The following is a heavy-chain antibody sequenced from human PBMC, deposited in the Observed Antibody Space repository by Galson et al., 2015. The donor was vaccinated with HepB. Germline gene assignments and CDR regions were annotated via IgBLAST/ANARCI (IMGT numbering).Heavy chain of an antibody. CDR1: GYTFTSYG. V-gene: IGHV1-18*04. J-gene: IGHJ6*02. D-gene: IGHD2-2*01. CDR2: ISAYNGNA. Sequence: SVKVSCKASGYTFTSYGISWVRQAPGQGLEWMGWISAYNGNANYAQKLQGRVTMTTDTSTSTAYMELRSLRSDDTAVYYCARVVVVPASLGMDVWGQGTTVTVSS. CDR3: ARVVVVPASLGMDV.